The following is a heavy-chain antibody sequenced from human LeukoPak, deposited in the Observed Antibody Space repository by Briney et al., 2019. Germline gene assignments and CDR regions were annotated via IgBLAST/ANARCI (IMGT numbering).Heavy chain of an antibody. CDR3: ASRRDSSSPHYFDY. CDR1: GGTFSSYA. J-gene: IGHJ4*02. Sequence: SVKVSCKASGGTFSSYAISWVRQAPGQGLEWMGGIIPIFGTANYAQKFQGRVTITTDESTSTAYMELSSLRSEDTAVYYCASRRDSSSPHYFDYWGQGTLDTVSS. D-gene: IGHD6-6*01. CDR2: IIPIFGTA. V-gene: IGHV1-69*05.